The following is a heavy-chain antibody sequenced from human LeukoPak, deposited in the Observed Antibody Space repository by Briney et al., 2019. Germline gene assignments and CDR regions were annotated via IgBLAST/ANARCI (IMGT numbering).Heavy chain of an antibody. Sequence: GGSLRLSCAASGFTFSNYWMHWVRQAPGKGLVWVSRINSDGSRTTYADSVKGRFTISRDNSKNTLYLQMNSLRAEDTAVYYCAKDLYPMITFGGVIAYGDYWGQGTLVTVSS. CDR1: GFTFSNYW. V-gene: IGHV3-74*01. J-gene: IGHJ4*02. CDR2: INSDGSRT. CDR3: AKDLYPMITFGGVIAYGDY. D-gene: IGHD3-16*02.